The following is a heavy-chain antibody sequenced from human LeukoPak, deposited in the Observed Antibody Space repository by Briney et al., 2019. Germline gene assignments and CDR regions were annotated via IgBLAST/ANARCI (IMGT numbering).Heavy chain of an antibody. D-gene: IGHD6-13*01. V-gene: IGHV4-39*01. J-gene: IGHJ6*03. CDR2: ISYSGTT. CDR1: SASISSSPYF. CDR3: ARRAGAAAGYYYYMDV. Sequence: SETLSLTCTVSSASISSSPYFWGWLRQSPGQGLEWIGSISYSGTTYYNPSLKSRVTISMDTSKNQFSPKLSSVTAADTAVYYCARRAGAAAGYYYYMDVWGKGTTVTISS.